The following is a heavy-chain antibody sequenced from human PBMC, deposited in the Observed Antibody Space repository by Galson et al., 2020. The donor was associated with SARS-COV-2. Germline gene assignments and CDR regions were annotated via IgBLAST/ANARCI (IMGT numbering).Heavy chain of an antibody. CDR2: IKSKTDGGTT. CDR1: GFTFSNAW. V-gene: IGHV3-15*01. J-gene: IGHJ3*02. CDR3: TTQEPAPDWLLSPGPDGFEI. Sequence: GGSLRPSCAASGFTFSNAWMSWVRQAPGKGLEWVGRIKSKTDGGTTDYSAPVKGRFTISRDDSINTLYLQMNSLKTEDTAVYYCTTQEPAPDWLLSPGPDGFEIWGQGTMVTVSA. D-gene: IGHD3-9*01.